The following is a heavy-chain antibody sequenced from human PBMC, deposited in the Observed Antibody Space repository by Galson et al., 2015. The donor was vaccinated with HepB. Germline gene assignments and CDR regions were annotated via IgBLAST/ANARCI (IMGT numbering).Heavy chain of an antibody. Sequence: SVKVSCKASGYTFTGYYMHWVRQAPGQGLEWMGRINPNSGGTNYAQKFQGRVTMTRDTSISTAYMELSRLRSDDTAVYYCARARRIAAAGRGYAYGMDVWGQGTTVTVSS. D-gene: IGHD6-13*01. J-gene: IGHJ6*02. CDR1: GYTFTGYY. CDR2: INPNSGGT. V-gene: IGHV1-2*06. CDR3: ARARRIAAAGRGYAYGMDV.